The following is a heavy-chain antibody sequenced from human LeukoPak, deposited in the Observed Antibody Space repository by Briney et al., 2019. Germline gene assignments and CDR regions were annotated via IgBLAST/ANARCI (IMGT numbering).Heavy chain of an antibody. CDR2: VNRDGSET. J-gene: IGHJ6*02. D-gene: IGHD2-8*01. CDR1: GFALSSHW. Sequence: GGSLRLSCAASGFALSSHWMTWVRQVPGRGPEWAANVNRDGSETYYLDSVKGRFTISKDNAKNSLYLQMNSLRAEDTALYHCARNNAMDVWGQGTTVIVSS. CDR3: ARNNAMDV. V-gene: IGHV3-7*03.